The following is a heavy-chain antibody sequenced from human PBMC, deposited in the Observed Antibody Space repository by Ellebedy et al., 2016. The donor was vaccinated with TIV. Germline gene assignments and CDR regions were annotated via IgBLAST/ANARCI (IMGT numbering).Heavy chain of an antibody. D-gene: IGHD1-7*01. Sequence: PGGSLRLSCAASGISLRSYAMSWVRQAPGKGLEWVSTLGGRGGTTYYGDSVKGRFTISRDTSRNTLYLQMSSLRAEDTAVYYCAKLPVAYNWNYADDYWGQGTLVTVSS. J-gene: IGHJ4*02. CDR3: AKLPVAYNWNYADDY. V-gene: IGHV3-23*01. CDR1: GISLRSYA. CDR2: LGGRGGTT.